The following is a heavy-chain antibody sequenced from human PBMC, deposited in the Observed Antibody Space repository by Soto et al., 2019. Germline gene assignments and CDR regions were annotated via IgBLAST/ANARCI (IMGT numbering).Heavy chain of an antibody. D-gene: IGHD6-19*01. CDR1: GFTFSSYA. Sequence: EVQLLESGGGLVQPGGSLTLSCAASGFTFSSYAMSWLRQAPGKGLEWVSAIDGPGDNTHYADSVKGRFTFSRDNSRNTLYLQINGLRTEDTALYYCAKQVTGWFNDAFDIWGQVTLVTVSS. J-gene: IGHJ3*02. V-gene: IGHV3-23*01. CDR2: IDGPGDNT. CDR3: AKQVTGWFNDAFDI.